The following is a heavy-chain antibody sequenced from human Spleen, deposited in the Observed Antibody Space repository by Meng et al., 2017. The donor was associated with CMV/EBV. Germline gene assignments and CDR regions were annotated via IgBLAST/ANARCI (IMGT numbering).Heavy chain of an antibody. CDR3: ASSSPFGAYYFDY. V-gene: IGHV4-4*07. Sequence: QGPLKESGPGRVKPSETLSLTCPVSGGSISSYYWSGIWQPAAKGLEWIGRIYPSGSTNYNPSLKSRVTMSVDTSKNQFSLKLSSVTAADTAVYYCASSSPFGAYYFDYWGQGTLVIVSS. J-gene: IGHJ4*02. CDR1: GGSISSYY. D-gene: IGHD3-10*01. CDR2: IYPSGST.